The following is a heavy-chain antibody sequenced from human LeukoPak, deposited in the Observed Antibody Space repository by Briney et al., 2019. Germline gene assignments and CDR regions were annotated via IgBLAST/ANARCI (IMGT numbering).Heavy chain of an antibody. J-gene: IGHJ4*02. CDR1: GYTFTGYY. Sequence: ASVKVSCKASGYTFTGYYMHWVRQAPGQGLEWMGWINPNSGGTNYARKFQGRVTVTRDTSISTAYMELSRLRSDDTAVYYCARGGQQLATDYWGQGTLVTVSS. D-gene: IGHD6-13*01. CDR2: INPNSGGT. V-gene: IGHV1-2*02. CDR3: ARGGQQLATDY.